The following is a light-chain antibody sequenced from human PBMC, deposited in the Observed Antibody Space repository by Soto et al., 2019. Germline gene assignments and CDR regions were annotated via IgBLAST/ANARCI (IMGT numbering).Light chain of an antibody. CDR3: SSYTSSSTLVV. Sequence: QLVLPQPASVSGSPGHAITISCTGTSSDVGGYNYVSWYQQHPGKAPKLMIYEVSNRPSGVSNRFSGSKSGNTASLTISGLQAEDEADYYCSSYTSSSTLVVFGTGTKVTVL. V-gene: IGLV2-14*01. J-gene: IGLJ1*01. CDR1: SSDVGGYNY. CDR2: EVS.